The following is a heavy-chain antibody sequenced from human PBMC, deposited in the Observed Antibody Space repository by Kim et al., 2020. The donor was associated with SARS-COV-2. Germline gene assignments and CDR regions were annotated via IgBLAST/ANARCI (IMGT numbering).Heavy chain of an antibody. D-gene: IGHD2-21*01. CDR1: GFTFSSYG. CDR2: IWYDGSNK. Sequence: GGSLRLSCAASGFTFSSYGMHWVRQAPGKGLEWVAVIWYDGSNKYYADSVKGRFTISRDNSKNTLYLQMNSLRAEDTAVYYCARDSKIAHFDYWGQGTLVTVSS. V-gene: IGHV3-33*01. J-gene: IGHJ4*02. CDR3: ARDSKIAHFDY.